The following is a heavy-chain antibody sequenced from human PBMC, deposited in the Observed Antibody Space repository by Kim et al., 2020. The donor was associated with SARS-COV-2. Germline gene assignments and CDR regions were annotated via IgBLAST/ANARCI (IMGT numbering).Heavy chain of an antibody. Sequence: ASVKVSCKVSGYTLTELSMHWVRQAPGKGLEWMGGFDPEDGETIYAQKFQGRVTMTEDTSTDTAYMELSSLTSEETAVYYCATALGIAAAGNTPNNYYYYYGMDVWGQGTTVTVSS. CDR2: FDPEDGET. CDR1: GYTLTELS. J-gene: IGHJ6*02. V-gene: IGHV1-24*01. D-gene: IGHD6-13*01. CDR3: ATALGIAAAGNTPNNYYYYYGMDV.